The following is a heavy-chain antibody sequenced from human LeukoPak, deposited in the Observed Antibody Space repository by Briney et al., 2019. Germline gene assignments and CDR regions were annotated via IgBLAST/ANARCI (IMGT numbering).Heavy chain of an antibody. V-gene: IGHV4-59*01. CDR3: ARGRLTDIVVVPAANFDY. D-gene: IGHD2-2*01. J-gene: IGHJ4*02. CDR2: IYYSGST. CDR1: GGSISSYY. Sequence: SETLSLTCAVSGGSISSYYWSWIRQPPGKGLEWIGYIYYSGSTNYNPSPKSRVTISVDTSKNQFSLKLSSVTAADTAVYYCARGRLTDIVVVPAANFDYWGQGTLVTVSS.